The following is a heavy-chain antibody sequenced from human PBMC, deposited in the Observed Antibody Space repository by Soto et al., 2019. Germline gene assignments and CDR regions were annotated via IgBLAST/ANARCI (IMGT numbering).Heavy chain of an antibody. Sequence: QAQLVQSGAEVKKPGASVKVSCKASGYRFSSYGISWVRQAPGQGLEWLGWISPYNEDTKYAQKLQGRVNITTDTSTRKAYMDLRSLSSDDTAVYYYARGGYYDSSGSRNYHYYGMNVWGQGTTITVSS. V-gene: IGHV1-18*01. CDR3: ARGGYYDSSGSRNYHYYGMNV. CDR1: GYRFSSYG. D-gene: IGHD3-22*01. J-gene: IGHJ6*02. CDR2: ISPYNEDT.